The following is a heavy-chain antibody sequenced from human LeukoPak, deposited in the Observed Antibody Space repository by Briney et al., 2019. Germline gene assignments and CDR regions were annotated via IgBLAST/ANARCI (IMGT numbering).Heavy chain of an antibody. CDR1: VGSIISYY. CDR3: ARVHGYYDILTLAFDI. D-gene: IGHD3-9*01. CDR2: IYYSGST. Sequence: SESLSLTCTVSVGSIISYYCSWIRQPPWKGLKWIGYIYYSGSTNYNPSLKSRVTVSVDTSKNQFSLKLSSVTAADTAVYYCARVHGYYDILTLAFDIWGQGTMVTVSS. J-gene: IGHJ3*02. V-gene: IGHV4-59*01.